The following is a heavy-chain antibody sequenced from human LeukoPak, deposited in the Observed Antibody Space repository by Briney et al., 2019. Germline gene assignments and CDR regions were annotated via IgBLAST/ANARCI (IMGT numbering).Heavy chain of an antibody. CDR1: GFTFSNAW. Sequence: PGGSLRLSCAASGFTFSNAWMSWVRQAPGKGLEWVGRIKSNTDGGTTDYAAPVKGTFTISRDDSKNTLYLLMNSLKTEDTAVYYCTRTKGLDYWGQGTLVTVSS. D-gene: IGHD1-1*01. J-gene: IGHJ4*02. CDR3: TRTKGLDY. CDR2: IKSNTDGGTT. V-gene: IGHV3-15*01.